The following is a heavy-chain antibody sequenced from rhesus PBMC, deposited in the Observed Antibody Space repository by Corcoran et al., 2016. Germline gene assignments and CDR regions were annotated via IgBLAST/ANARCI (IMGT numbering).Heavy chain of an antibody. Sequence: QVQLEESGPGLVKPSETLSLTCAVSGGSISGYYWNWIRQPPGKGLEGIGYIVGSNGNTDHDPSLKSRVTISTDTTKHPLSLRLSSVTAADTAVYYCASLTTAQTLDVWGRGVLVTVSS. D-gene: IGHD2-15*01. V-gene: IGHV4S5*01. CDR1: GGSISGYY. J-gene: IGHJ5-2*02. CDR2: IVGSNGNT. CDR3: ASLTTAQTLDV.